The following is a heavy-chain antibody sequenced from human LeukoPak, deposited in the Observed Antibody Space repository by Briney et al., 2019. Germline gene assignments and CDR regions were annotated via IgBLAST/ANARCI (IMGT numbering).Heavy chain of an antibody. Sequence: ASVTVSCKGSGYTFTCYDINWVRQATAQGLEWMGLMNPNSGNTDYAQKFQGRVTMTRHTSIRTDYMEVSSLRSEDTAVYYCARGGRYCDRAFDIWGQGTMVTVSS. CDR2: MNPNSGNT. CDR3: ARGGRYCDRAFDI. J-gene: IGHJ3*02. CDR1: GYTFTCYD. V-gene: IGHV1-8*01. D-gene: IGHD2-8*02.